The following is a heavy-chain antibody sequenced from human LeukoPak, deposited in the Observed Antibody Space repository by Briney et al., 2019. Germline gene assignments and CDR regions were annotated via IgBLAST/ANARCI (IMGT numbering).Heavy chain of an antibody. CDR2: TRQDGSEK. D-gene: IGHD6-13*01. Sequence: PGGSLRLSCAASGFTFSDYQMGWVRQAPGKGLEWVANTRQDGSEKYYADSVKGRFTISRDNAKNSLDLQMNSLRAEDTAVYYCARPGYSSSWSAFDIWGQGTMVTVSS. CDR1: GFTFSDYQ. J-gene: IGHJ3*02. V-gene: IGHV3-7*01. CDR3: ARPGYSSSWSAFDI.